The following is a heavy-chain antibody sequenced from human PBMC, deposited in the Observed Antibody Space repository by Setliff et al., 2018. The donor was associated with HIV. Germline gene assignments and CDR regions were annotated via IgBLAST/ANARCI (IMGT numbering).Heavy chain of an antibody. D-gene: IGHD5-18*01. J-gene: IGHJ4*02. V-gene: IGHV4-59*11. CDR1: GGSISSHY. Sequence: PSETLSLTCTVSGGSISSHYWSWIRQPPGKGLEWIGYIYYSGSTNYNPSLKSRVTISVGTSKNQFSLKLNSVTAADTAVYFCARGEVQLWLPLFDYWGQGTLVTVSS. CDR2: IYYSGST. CDR3: ARGEVQLWLPLFDY.